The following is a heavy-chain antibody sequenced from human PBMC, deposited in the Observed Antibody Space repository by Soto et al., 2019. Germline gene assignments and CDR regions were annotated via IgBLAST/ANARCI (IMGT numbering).Heavy chain of an antibody. D-gene: IGHD5-12*01. CDR3: ARDNIVSNGYGMDV. Sequence: SETLSLTCTVSGASISNAYWSWIRQAAGKRLEWIGRIHSSGTFNYNPSLKSRVSISRDTSKNQISLKLSSVTAADTAVYYCARDNIVSNGYGMDVWGQGTTVTVSS. CDR2: IHSSGTF. CDR1: GASISNAY. J-gene: IGHJ6*02. V-gene: IGHV4-4*07.